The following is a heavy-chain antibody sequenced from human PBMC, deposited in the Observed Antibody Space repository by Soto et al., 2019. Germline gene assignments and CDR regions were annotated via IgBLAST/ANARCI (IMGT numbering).Heavy chain of an antibody. D-gene: IGHD6-13*01. V-gene: IGHV3-33*01. CDR1: GFTFSSYG. J-gene: IGHJ4*02. Sequence: QVQLVESGGGVVQPGRSLRLSCAASGFTFSSYGMHWVRQAPGKGLEWVAVIWYDGSNKYYADSVKGRFTISRDNSKNTLYLQMNSLRAEDTAVYYCARDQATPGFLGIAAAGSPDYWGQGTLVTVSS. CDR2: IWYDGSNK. CDR3: ARDQATPGFLGIAAAGSPDY.